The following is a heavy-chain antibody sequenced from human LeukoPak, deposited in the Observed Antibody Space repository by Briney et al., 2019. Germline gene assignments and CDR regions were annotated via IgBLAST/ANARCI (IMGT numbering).Heavy chain of an antibody. J-gene: IGHJ4*02. CDR3: AKDREAAAGRDEFDY. D-gene: IGHD6-13*01. CDR1: GFTFSGYA. V-gene: IGHV3-64*01. CDR2: VSSIGGKT. Sequence: PGGSLRLSCAASGFTFSGYAMHWVRQAPGKGLEYVSTVSSIGGKTYYANSVKGRFTISRDNSKNTLYLQMGSLRAEDMAVYYCAKDREAAAGRDEFDYWGQGTLVTVSS.